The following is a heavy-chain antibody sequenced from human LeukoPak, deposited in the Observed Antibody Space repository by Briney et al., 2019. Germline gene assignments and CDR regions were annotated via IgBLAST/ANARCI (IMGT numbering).Heavy chain of an antibody. CDR3: AREVADYDSSGYYSSGDWFDP. Sequence: SQTLSLTCTVSGGSISSGDYSWSWVRQPPGKGLEWIGYIYYSGSTYYNPSLKSRVTISVDTSKNQFSLKLSSVTAADTAVYYCAREVADYDSSGYYSSGDWFDPWGQGTLVTVSS. CDR1: GGSISSGDYS. V-gene: IGHV4-30-4*01. J-gene: IGHJ5*02. D-gene: IGHD3-22*01. CDR2: IYYSGST.